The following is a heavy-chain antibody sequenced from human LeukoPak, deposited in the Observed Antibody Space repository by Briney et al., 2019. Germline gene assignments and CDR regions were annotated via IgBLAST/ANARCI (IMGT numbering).Heavy chain of an antibody. D-gene: IGHD2/OR15-2a*01. CDR3: ASYVSSIFDY. V-gene: IGHV3-48*03. CDR1: GFTFSSYE. J-gene: IGHJ4*02. CDR2: ISSSGSTI. Sequence: GGSLRLSCAASGFTFSSYEMNWVRQAPGKGLEWVSYISSSGSTIYYADSVKARFTISRDNPKNSLYLQMNSLRAEDTAVYYCASYVSSIFDYWGQGTLVTVSS.